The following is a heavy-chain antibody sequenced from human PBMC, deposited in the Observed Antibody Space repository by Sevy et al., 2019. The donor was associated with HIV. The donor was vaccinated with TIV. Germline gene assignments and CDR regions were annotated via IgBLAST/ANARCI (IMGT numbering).Heavy chain of an antibody. J-gene: IGHJ6*02. D-gene: IGHD2-15*01. CDR2: IRSKAYGGKT. Sequence: GGSLRLSCTASGFTFGDYAMSWVRQAPGKGLEWVGFIRSKAYGGKTEYAGSVKGRFTISRDDSKSIAYLQMNSLKTEDTAVYYCTRGCSGGSCYSDLFYYYGIDVWGQGTTVTVSS. V-gene: IGHV3-49*04. CDR3: TRGCSGGSCYSDLFYYYGIDV. CDR1: GFTFGDYA.